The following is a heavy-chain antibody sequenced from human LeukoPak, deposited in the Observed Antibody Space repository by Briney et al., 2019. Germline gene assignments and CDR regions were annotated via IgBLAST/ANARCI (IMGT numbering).Heavy chain of an antibody. V-gene: IGHV6-1*01. CDR2: TYYRSKWYN. CDR1: GDSVSSDRAA. CDR3: ARDQWALNS. Sequence: SQTLSLTCAISGDSVSSDRAAWNWIRQSPSRGLEWLGRTYYRSKWYNGYAESVRSRININPDTSKNHFSLQLNSVTPEDTAVYYCARDQWALNSWGLGTLVTVSS. J-gene: IGHJ4*02. D-gene: IGHD1-26*01.